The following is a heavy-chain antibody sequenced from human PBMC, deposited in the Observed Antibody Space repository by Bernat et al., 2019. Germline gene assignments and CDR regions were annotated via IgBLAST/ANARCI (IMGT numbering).Heavy chain of an antibody. CDR3: VGTQGIWGFDP. Sequence: EVQLVESGGGLVQPGGSLKLSCVASGFSFSGSDMHWVRQASGKGLEWVGRIKRNSYNSATAYGASVEGRFTISRDDSKNTAYLQMNSLKTEDTAVYYCVGTQGIWGFDPWGQGTLVTVSS. CDR2: IKRNSYNSAT. CDR1: GFSFSGSD. V-gene: IGHV3-73*02. D-gene: IGHD2/OR15-2a*01. J-gene: IGHJ5*02.